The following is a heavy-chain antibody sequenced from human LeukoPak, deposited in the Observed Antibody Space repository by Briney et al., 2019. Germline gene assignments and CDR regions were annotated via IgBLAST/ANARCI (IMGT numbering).Heavy chain of an antibody. CDR2: ILYDGTMK. V-gene: IGHV3-30*04. CDR1: GFTFSSYA. Sequence: PGRSLRLSCAASGFTFSSYAMHWVRQAPGKGLEWVAVILYDGTMKYYADSVKGRFTISRDNSKNTLYLQMNSLRAEDTAVYYCARATTVVSNWFDPWGQGTLVTVSS. J-gene: IGHJ5*02. CDR3: ARATTVVSNWFDP. D-gene: IGHD4-23*01.